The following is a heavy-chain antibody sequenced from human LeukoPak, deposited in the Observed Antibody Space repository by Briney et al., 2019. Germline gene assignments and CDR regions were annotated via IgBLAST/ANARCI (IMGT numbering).Heavy chain of an antibody. CDR2: IYLGDSDT. Sequence: GESLKISCKGSGYSFTSYWIGWVRQMPGKGLEWMGIIYLGDSDTRYSPSFQGQVTISADKSISTAYLQWSSLKASDTAMYYCARHIAVAGTDYYYYYGMDVWGQGTTVTVSS. V-gene: IGHV5-51*01. D-gene: IGHD6-19*01. CDR3: ARHIAVAGTDYYYYYGMDV. CDR1: GYSFTSYW. J-gene: IGHJ6*02.